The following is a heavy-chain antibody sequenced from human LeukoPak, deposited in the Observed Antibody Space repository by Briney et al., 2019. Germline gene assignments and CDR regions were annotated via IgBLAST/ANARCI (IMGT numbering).Heavy chain of an antibody. D-gene: IGHD3-22*01. Sequence: GGSLRLSCAASGFTFDDYGMNWVRQAPGKGLEWVSYISSSSSTIYYADSVKGRFTISRDNAKNSLYLQMNSLRAEDTAVYYCAGGAFYDSLSWGQGTLVTVSS. CDR3: AGGAFYDSLS. V-gene: IGHV3-48*04. CDR2: ISSSSSTI. J-gene: IGHJ4*02. CDR1: GFTFDDYG.